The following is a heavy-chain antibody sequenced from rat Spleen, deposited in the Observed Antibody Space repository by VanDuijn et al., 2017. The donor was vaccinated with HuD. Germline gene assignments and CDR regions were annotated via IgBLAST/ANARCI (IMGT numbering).Heavy chain of an antibody. V-gene: IGHV2-13*01. D-gene: IGHD1-5*01. CDR3: TRLSYNPYVSDA. CDR2: IWTDGGT. J-gene: IGHJ4*01. Sequence: QVQLKESGPGLVQPSQTLSLTCTVSGFSLSNYGVIWVRQPPGKGLEWMGIIWTDGGTDYNSTIKSRLSISWDTSKSQVFLKMNSLQTEDTAIYFCTRLSYNPYVSDAWGQGASVTVSS. CDR1: GFSLSNYG.